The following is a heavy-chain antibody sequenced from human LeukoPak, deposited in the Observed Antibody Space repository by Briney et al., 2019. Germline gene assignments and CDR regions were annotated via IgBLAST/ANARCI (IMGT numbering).Heavy chain of an antibody. CDR1: GFTFSSYA. Sequence: GGSPRLSCAASGFTFSSYAMSWVRQAPGKGLEWVSAISGSGGSTYYADSVKGRFTISRDNSKNTLYLQMNSLRAEDTAVYYCAKDRGVGYQLLCNYWGQGTLVTVSS. CDR3: AKDRGVGYQLLCNY. J-gene: IGHJ4*02. V-gene: IGHV3-23*01. CDR2: ISGSGGST. D-gene: IGHD2-2*01.